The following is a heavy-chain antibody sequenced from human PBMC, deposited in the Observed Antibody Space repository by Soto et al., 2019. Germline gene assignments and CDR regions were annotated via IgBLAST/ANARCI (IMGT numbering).Heavy chain of an antibody. D-gene: IGHD3-22*01. J-gene: IGHJ4*02. Sequence: ASVKVSCKASGYTFTSYYMHWVRQAPGQGLEWMEIINPSGGSTSYAQKFQGRVTMTRDTSTSTVYMELSSLRSEDTAVYYCAREGNYYDSSGYYRPLYYWGQGTLVTVSS. CDR1: GYTFTSYY. CDR2: INPSGGST. V-gene: IGHV1-46*01. CDR3: AREGNYYDSSGYYRPLYY.